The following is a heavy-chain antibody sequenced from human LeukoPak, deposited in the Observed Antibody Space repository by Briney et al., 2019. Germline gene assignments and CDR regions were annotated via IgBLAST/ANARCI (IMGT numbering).Heavy chain of an antibody. D-gene: IGHD3-22*01. Sequence: GGSLRLSCAASGFIFSRYWMYWVPQAPGKGLVWVSHINGDETITNYADFGEGRFTISRDNAKNTLYLQMNSLGVEDTALYYCATLTHYDSRSFAFDIWGQGTMVTVSS. CDR1: GFIFSRYW. CDR3: ATLTHYDSRSFAFDI. CDR2: INGDETIT. J-gene: IGHJ3*02. V-gene: IGHV3-74*01.